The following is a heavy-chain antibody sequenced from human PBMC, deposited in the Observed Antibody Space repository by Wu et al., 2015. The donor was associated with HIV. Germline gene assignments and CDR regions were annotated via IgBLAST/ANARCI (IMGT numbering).Heavy chain of an antibody. CDR2: INPNSGGT. D-gene: IGHD6-19*01. CDR3: ASSINPSSGFYYMDV. CDR1: GYTFTGYY. Sequence: QVQLVQSGAEVKKPGASVKVSCKASGYTFTGYYMHWVRQAPGQGLEWMGWINPNSGGTNYAQKFQGRVTMTRDTSISTAYMELSRLRSDGTAVYYCASSINPSSGFYYMDVWGKGTTVTVSS. V-gene: IGHV1-2*02. J-gene: IGHJ6*03.